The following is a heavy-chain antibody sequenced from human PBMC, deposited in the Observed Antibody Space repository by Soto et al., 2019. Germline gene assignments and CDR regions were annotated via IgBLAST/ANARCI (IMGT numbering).Heavy chain of an antibody. D-gene: IGHD1-26*01. Sequence: QVQLVQSGAEVKKPGASVKVSCKASGYTFTSYAMHWERQAPGQRLEWMGRINAGNGNTKYSQKVQGRVTITRDTSAGTAYMELSRLRFEDMAVDYCASEGIVGATYWFDPWGQGTLVTVSS. J-gene: IGHJ5*02. V-gene: IGHV1-3*01. CDR1: GYTFTSYA. CDR3: ASEGIVGATYWFDP. CDR2: INAGNGNT.